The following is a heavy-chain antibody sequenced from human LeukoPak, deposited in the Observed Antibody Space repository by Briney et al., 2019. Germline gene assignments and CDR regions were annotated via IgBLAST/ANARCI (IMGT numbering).Heavy chain of an antibody. D-gene: IGHD4-4*01. J-gene: IGHJ6*02. Sequence: GGSLRLSCAASGFAFNTYAMHWVRQAPGRGPEWVAVIGYDGKYKYYPDSLKGRFTISRDNSKNTLYLQMNTLRTEDTAVYYCARDLEMTTIITHYGMDVWGQGTTVIVS. CDR2: IGYDGKYK. CDR3: ARDLEMTTIITHYGMDV. CDR1: GFAFNTYA. V-gene: IGHV3-30*03.